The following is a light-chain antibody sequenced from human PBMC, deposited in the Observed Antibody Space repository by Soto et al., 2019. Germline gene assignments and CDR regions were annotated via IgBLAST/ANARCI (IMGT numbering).Light chain of an antibody. V-gene: IGKV3-15*01. CDR3: QQYHNWPPYT. Sequence: EIVMTQSPATLSVSPGERATLPCRASQSVSTNLAWYQQKPGQAPRLLIYGASTRATGVPARFSGSGSGTELTLTISSLQSEDFAVYYCQQYHNWPPYTFGQGTKVDIK. J-gene: IGKJ2*01. CDR1: QSVSTN. CDR2: GAS.